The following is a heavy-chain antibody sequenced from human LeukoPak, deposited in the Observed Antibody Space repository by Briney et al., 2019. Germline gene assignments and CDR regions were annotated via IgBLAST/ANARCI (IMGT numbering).Heavy chain of an antibody. CDR2: IYYSGST. CDR3: SRVAVELLTQTLHFDY. CDR1: GDSISSGIYY. Sequence: SETLSLTXTVSGDSISSGIYYWSWVRQHPGKGLEWIGYIYYSGSTYYNPSLRSRVTILVDTSKNQFSLSLTSVTAADTAVYYCSRVAVELLTQTLHFDYWGQGTLVTVSS. D-gene: IGHD1-7*01. V-gene: IGHV4-30-4*08. J-gene: IGHJ4*02.